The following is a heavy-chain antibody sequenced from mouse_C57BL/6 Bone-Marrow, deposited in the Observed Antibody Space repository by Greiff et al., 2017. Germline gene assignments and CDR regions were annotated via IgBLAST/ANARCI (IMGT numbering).Heavy chain of an antibody. Sequence: QVQLQQSGAELARPGASVKLSCKASGYTFTSYGISWVKQRTGQGLEWIGEIYPRSGNTSYNEKFTGKATLTADKSSSTAYMELRSLTSEDSAVYFCARRGDLLWYPWFAYWGQGTLVTVSA. D-gene: IGHD2-1*01. J-gene: IGHJ3*01. CDR2: IYPRSGNT. V-gene: IGHV1-81*01. CDR1: GYTFTSYG. CDR3: ARRGDLLWYPWFAY.